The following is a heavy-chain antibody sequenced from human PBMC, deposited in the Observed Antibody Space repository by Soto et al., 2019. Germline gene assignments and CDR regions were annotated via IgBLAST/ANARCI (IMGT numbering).Heavy chain of an antibody. D-gene: IGHD2-15*01. V-gene: IGHV3-64D*06. J-gene: IGHJ4*01. CDR1: GFTFSNYA. CDR3: VKGNQLLRYYFEF. CDR2: ITSDGDST. Sequence: GGSLRLSCSVSGFTFSNYAMHWVRQAPGKGLEYVSGITSDGDSTWHADSVKDRFTIPRDNSKNTLFLQMSSLRVEDTAIYFCVKGNQLLRYYFEFWGPGTLVTAPQ.